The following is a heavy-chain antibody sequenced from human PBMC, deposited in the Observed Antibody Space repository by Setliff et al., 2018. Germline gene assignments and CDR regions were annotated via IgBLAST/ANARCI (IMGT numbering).Heavy chain of an antibody. CDR1: GGTFSSYA. J-gene: IGHJ5*02. D-gene: IGHD6-13*01. CDR3: ARDGISWLNWLDP. Sequence: SVKVSCKASGGTFSSYAISWVRQAPGQGLEWMGAIIPVLGMTDYAQKFQGRVTITRDTSISTAYMELSSLRSDDTAVYYCARDGISWLNWLDPWGQGTPVTVSS. CDR2: IIPVLGMT. V-gene: IGHV1-69*10.